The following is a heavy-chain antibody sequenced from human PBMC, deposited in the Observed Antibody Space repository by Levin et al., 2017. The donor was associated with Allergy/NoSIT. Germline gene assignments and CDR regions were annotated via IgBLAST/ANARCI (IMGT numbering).Heavy chain of an antibody. D-gene: IGHD5-18*01. Sequence: QTLSLTCTVSGFSLTTSGMCVTWLRQPPGKALEWLARIDWDDDKFYSTSLQTRLTISKDTSKNQVVLTMTNMDPVDTATYYCARIPHLGYNYGYYYGMDVWGPGTTVTVSS. CDR3: ARIPHLGYNYGYYYGMDV. CDR1: GFSLTTSGMC. V-gene: IGHV2-70*16. J-gene: IGHJ6*02. CDR2: IDWDDDK.